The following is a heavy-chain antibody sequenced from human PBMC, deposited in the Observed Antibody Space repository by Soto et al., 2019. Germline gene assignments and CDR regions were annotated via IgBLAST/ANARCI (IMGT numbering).Heavy chain of an antibody. CDR2: ITGSGGDT. CDR1: GFTFNNYA. CDR3: AKGSASGSPYYFDY. D-gene: IGHD6-25*01. Sequence: GGSLRLSCAASGFTFNNYAMSWVRQAPGKGLEWVSAITGSGGDTYHADSVKGRFTISRDNSKNTLYLRMNTLRAEDTAVYYCAKGSASGSPYYFDYWGHGTLVTVSS. J-gene: IGHJ4*01. V-gene: IGHV3-23*01.